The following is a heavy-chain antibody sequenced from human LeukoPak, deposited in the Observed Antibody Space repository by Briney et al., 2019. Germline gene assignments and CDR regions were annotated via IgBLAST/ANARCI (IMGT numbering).Heavy chain of an antibody. CDR3: ASSNHYYDSSGYRNYYYYYYMDV. CDR2: INPNSGGT. V-gene: IGHV1-2*02. J-gene: IGHJ6*03. Sequence: EASVKVSCKASGYTFTVYYMHWVRQAPGQALEGMGGINPNSGGTNYAQKFQGRVPMPREKSISTAYMELSRLRSDDTAVYYCASSNHYYDSSGYRNYYYYYYMDVWGKGTTVTVSS. D-gene: IGHD3-22*01. CDR1: GYTFTVYY.